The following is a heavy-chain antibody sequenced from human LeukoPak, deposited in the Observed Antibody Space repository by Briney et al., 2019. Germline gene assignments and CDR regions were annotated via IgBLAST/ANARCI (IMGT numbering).Heavy chain of an antibody. CDR3: ARKTTALDY. CDR1: GYTFTDYY. Sequence: ASVKVSCKTSGYTFTDYYLYWVRQAPGQGPEWMGRISPDNGVTKIAQKFQGRVTMTRDTSINTIYMELGRLTGDDTAVYYCARKTTALDYWCQGTQISV. CDR2: ISPDNGVT. V-gene: IGHV1-2*06. J-gene: IGHJ4*02. D-gene: IGHD4-17*01.